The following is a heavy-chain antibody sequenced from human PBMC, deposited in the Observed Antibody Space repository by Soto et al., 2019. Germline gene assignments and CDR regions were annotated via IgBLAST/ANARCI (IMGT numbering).Heavy chain of an antibody. J-gene: IGHJ6*02. D-gene: IGHD5-18*01. Sequence: GESLKISCKGSGDSFTSYWISWVRQMPGKGLEWMGRIDPSDSYTNYSPSFQGHVTISADKSIGTAYLQWSSLKASDTAMYYCAGWIQLWQYGMDVWGQGTTVTVSS. CDR1: GDSFTSYW. CDR2: IDPSDSYT. V-gene: IGHV5-10-1*01. CDR3: AGWIQLWQYGMDV.